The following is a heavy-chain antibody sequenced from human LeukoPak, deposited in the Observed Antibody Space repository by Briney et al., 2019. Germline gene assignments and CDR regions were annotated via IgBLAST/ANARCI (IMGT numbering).Heavy chain of an antibody. CDR1: GGSISSSNW. D-gene: IGHD5-18*01. CDR3: ARALYSYGLQPFDY. Sequence: PSETLSLTCAVSGGSISSSNWWSWVRQPPGKGLEWIGEIYHSGSTNYNPSLKSRVTISVDKSKNQFSLKLSSVTAADTAVYYCARALYSYGLQPFDYWGQGTLVTVSS. CDR2: IYHSGST. J-gene: IGHJ4*02. V-gene: IGHV4-4*02.